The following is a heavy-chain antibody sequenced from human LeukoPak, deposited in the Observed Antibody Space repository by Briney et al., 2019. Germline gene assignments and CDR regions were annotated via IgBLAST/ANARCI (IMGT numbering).Heavy chain of an antibody. Sequence: GRSLRLSCAASGFTFSSYGMHWVRQAPGKGLEWVAVISYDGSNKYYADSVKGRFTISRDNSKNTLYLQMNSLRAEDTAVYYCAKAELRYFDWFFDYWGQGTLVTVSS. D-gene: IGHD3-9*01. CDR1: GFTFSSYG. CDR2: ISYDGSNK. CDR3: AKAELRYFDWFFDY. J-gene: IGHJ4*02. V-gene: IGHV3-30*18.